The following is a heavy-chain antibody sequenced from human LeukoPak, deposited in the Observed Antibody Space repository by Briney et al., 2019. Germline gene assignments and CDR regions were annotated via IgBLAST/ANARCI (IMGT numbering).Heavy chain of an antibody. J-gene: IGHJ6*03. CDR3: ARSTLAAAGYYYYYMDV. CDR2: ISSSSTI. D-gene: IGHD6-13*01. V-gene: IGHV3-48*01. Sequence: PGGSLRLSCAASGFTFSSYSMNWVRQAPGKGLEWVSYISSSSTIYYADSVKGRFTISRDNAKNSLYLQMNSLRAEDTAVYYCARSTLAAAGYYYYYMDVWGKGTTVTVSS. CDR1: GFTFSSYS.